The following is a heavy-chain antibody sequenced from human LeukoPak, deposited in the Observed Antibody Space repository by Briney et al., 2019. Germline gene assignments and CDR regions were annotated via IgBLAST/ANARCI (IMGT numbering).Heavy chain of an antibody. Sequence: ASVKVFCKASGYTFTGYYMHWVRQAPGQGLEWMGWINPNSGGTNYAQKFQGRVTMTRDTSISTAYMELSRLRSDDTAVYYCARGYYYDSSGYFFDYWGQGTLVTVSS. CDR2: INPNSGGT. CDR1: GYTFTGYY. D-gene: IGHD3-22*01. CDR3: ARGYYYDSSGYFFDY. V-gene: IGHV1-2*02. J-gene: IGHJ4*02.